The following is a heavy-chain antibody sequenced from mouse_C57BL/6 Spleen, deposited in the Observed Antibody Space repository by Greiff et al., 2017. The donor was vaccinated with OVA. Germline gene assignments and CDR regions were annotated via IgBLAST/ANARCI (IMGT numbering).Heavy chain of an antibody. V-gene: IGHV14-4*01. J-gene: IGHJ4*01. CDR1: GFNIKDDY. Sequence: EVKLVESGAELVRPGASVKLSCTASGFNIKDDYMHWVKQRPEQGLEWIGWIDPENGDTEYASKFQGKATITADTSSNTAYLQLSSLTSEDTAVYYCTTGNSSGHYYAMDYWGQGTSVAVSS. D-gene: IGHD3-1*01. CDR3: TTGNSSGHYYAMDY. CDR2: IDPENGDT.